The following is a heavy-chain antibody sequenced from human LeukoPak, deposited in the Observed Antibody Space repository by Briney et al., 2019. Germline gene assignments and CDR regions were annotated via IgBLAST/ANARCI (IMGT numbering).Heavy chain of an antibody. V-gene: IGHV4-4*07. CDR1: GGSISSYY. D-gene: IGHD2-15*01. J-gene: IGHJ6*03. Sequence: SETLSLTCTVSGGSISSYYWSWIRQPAGKGLEWIGRIYTSGSTNYNPSLKSRVTMSVDTSKNQFSLKLSSVTAADTAVYYCARVSPYCSGGSCYPPGYYYYYMDVWGKGTTVTVSS. CDR2: IYTSGST. CDR3: ARVSPYCSGGSCYPPGYYYYYMDV.